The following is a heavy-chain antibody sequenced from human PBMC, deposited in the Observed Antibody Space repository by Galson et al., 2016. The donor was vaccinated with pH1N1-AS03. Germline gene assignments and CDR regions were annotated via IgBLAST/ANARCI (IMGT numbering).Heavy chain of an antibody. CDR3: ARDRYYDAAGRDFYESED. CDR2: IRPISGAA. CDR1: GGTFSSYA. D-gene: IGHD3-16*01. Sequence: SVKVSCKASGGTFSSYAITWMRQAPGQGLEWVGGIRPISGAASYAQKFQGRLTITADESTSTIYMELRSLTSEDTAVYYCARDRYYDAAGRDFYESEDWGQGTLVTVS. J-gene: IGHJ4*02. V-gene: IGHV1-69*13.